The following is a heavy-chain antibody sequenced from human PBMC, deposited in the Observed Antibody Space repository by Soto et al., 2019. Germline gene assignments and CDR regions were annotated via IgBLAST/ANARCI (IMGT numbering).Heavy chain of an antibody. J-gene: IGHJ4*02. D-gene: IGHD1-1*01. CDR1: GGTFSSYA. Sequence: SVKVSCKASGGTFSSYAISWVRQAPGQGLEWMGGIIPIFGTANYAQKFQGRVTITADESTSTAYMELSSLRSEDTAVYYCARESSAYNATDYWGKGTLVTVPS. CDR3: ARESSAYNATDY. V-gene: IGHV1-69*13. CDR2: IIPIFGTA.